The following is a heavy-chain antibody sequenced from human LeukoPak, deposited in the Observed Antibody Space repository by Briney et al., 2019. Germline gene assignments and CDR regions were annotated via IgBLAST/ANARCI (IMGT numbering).Heavy chain of an antibody. D-gene: IGHD6-13*01. CDR2: IKQDGSEK. J-gene: IGHJ4*02. CDR1: GFTFSSYW. CDR3: ARDGAAPGLYFDS. V-gene: IGHV3-7*01. Sequence: GGSLRLSCAASGFTFSSYWMSWVRQAPGKGLEWVASIKQDGSEKYYVDSVKGRLTISRDNAKNSLYLQMNSLRAEDTAVYYCARDGAAPGLYFDSWGQGTLVTVSS.